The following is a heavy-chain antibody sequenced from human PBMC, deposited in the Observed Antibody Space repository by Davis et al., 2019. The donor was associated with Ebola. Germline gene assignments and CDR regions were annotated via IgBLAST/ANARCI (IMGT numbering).Heavy chain of an antibody. CDR3: ARDVGWLQFDI. J-gene: IGHJ3*02. CDR2: IKTDGSNK. CDR1: GFIFSNYW. V-gene: IGHV3-7*03. Sequence: PGGSLRLSCAASGFIFSNYWMDWVRQAPGKGLEWVAPIKTDGSNKYYVDSVKGRFTISRDNANNLLYLQMNSLRAEDTAVYYCARDVGWLQFDIWGQGTMVTVSS. D-gene: IGHD5-12*01.